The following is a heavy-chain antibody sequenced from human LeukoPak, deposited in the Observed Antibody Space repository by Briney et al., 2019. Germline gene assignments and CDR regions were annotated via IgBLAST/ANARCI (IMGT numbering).Heavy chain of an antibody. D-gene: IGHD6-13*01. V-gene: IGHV3-23*01. CDR3: AKLRAPYASSTIDS. CDR2: ISTSGNST. CDR1: GFSFSRCA. Sequence: QPGGSLRLSCAASGFSFSRCAMSWVRQAPGKGLEWVSGISTSGNSTYYVDSVKGRFTISRDNSKNTLYLQMNSLRAEDTAVYYCAKLRAPYASSTIDSWGQGTLVTVSS. J-gene: IGHJ4*02.